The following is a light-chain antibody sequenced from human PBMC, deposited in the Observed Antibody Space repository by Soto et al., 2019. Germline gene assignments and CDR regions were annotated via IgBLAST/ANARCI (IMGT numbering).Light chain of an antibody. CDR2: QTS. V-gene: IGKV1-5*03. CDR1: DSITTW. CDR3: QNYHV. J-gene: IGKJ2*01. Sequence: QLIQSPSTLSASVGDRVNITCRGTDSITTWLAWYQQKRGKAPTLLIYQTSVLQNGVPSRFSGTGSETEFTLTIDSLQPDDVATYYCQNYHVFGQGPKVAI.